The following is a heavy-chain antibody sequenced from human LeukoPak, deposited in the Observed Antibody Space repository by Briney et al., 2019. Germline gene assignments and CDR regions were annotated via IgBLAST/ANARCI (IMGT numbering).Heavy chain of an antibody. J-gene: IGHJ6*02. V-gene: IGHV3-30*18. CDR2: ISYDGSNK. CDR3: AKDGDLAAPSLSYYYGMDV. Sequence: GGSLRLSCAASGFTFSSYGMHWGRQAPGKGLEWVAVISYDGSNKYYADSVKGRFTISRDNSKNTLYLQMNSLRAEDTAVYYCAKDGDLAAPSLSYYYGMDVWGQGTTVTVSS. D-gene: IGHD6-6*01. CDR1: GFTFSSYG.